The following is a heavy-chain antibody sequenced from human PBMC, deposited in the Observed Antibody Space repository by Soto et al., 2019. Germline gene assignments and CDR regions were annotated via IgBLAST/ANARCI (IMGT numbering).Heavy chain of an antibody. CDR1: GFTFSSYW. V-gene: IGHV3-7*01. D-gene: IGHD3-3*01. Sequence: GGSLRLSCAASGFTFSSYWMSWVRQAPGKGLEWVANIKQDGSEKYYVDSVKGRFTISRDNAKNSLYLQMNSLRAEDTAVYYCARGNDFWSGVFDYWGQGTLVTVSS. CDR2: IKQDGSEK. CDR3: ARGNDFWSGVFDY. J-gene: IGHJ4*02.